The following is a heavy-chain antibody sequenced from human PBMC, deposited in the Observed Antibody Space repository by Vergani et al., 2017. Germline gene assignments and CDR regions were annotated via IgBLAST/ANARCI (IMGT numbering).Heavy chain of an antibody. CDR3: ARHRYYYGSGSYLFDY. Sequence: QVQLVQSGAEVKKPGASVKVSCKASGYTFTSYDISWVRQAPGQGLEWMGWISAYNGNTNYAQKLQGRVTMTTDTSTTTAYRELRSLRSDDTAVYYCARHRYYYGSGSYLFDYWGQGTLVTVSS. J-gene: IGHJ4*02. V-gene: IGHV1-18*01. CDR2: ISAYNGNT. CDR1: GYTFTSYD. D-gene: IGHD3-10*01.